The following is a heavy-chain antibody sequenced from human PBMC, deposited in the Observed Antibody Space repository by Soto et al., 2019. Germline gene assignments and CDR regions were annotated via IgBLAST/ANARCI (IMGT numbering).Heavy chain of an antibody. Sequence: QVQLVESGGGVVQPGRSLRLSCAASGFTFSSYAMHWVRQAPGKGLEWVAVISYDGSNKYYADSVKGRFTISRDNSKNPLYLQMNSLRAEDTAVYYCASEFDWLVVTAYWGQGTLVTVSS. CDR1: GFTFSSYA. CDR3: ASEFDWLVVTAY. D-gene: IGHD3-9*01. J-gene: IGHJ4*02. V-gene: IGHV3-30-3*01. CDR2: ISYDGSNK.